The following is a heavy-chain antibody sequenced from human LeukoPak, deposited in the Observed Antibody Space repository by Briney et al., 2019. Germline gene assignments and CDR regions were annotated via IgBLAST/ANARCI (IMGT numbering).Heavy chain of an antibody. CDR3: ARVPKATPGHFDY. V-gene: IGHV1-2*02. Sequence: ASVKVSCKASGYTFTGYYMHWVRLAPGQGLEWMGWINPNSGGTNYAQRFKGRVTMTRDTSISTAYMELSRLRSDDTAVYYCARVPKATPGHFDYWGQGTLVTVSS. J-gene: IGHJ4*02. CDR1: GYTFTGYY. CDR2: INPNSGGT.